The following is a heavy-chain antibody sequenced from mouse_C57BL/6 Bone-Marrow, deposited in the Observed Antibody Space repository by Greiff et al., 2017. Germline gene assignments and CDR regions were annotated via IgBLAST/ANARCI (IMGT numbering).Heavy chain of an antibody. CDR3: AIERDFYSWYFDV. V-gene: IGHV1-59*01. D-gene: IGHD1-1*01. J-gene: IGHJ1*03. CDR2: IDPSDSYT. CDR1: GYTFTSYW. Sequence: VQLQQPGAELVRPGTSVKLSCKASGYTFTSYWMHWVKQRPGQGLEWIGVIDPSDSYTNYNQKFKGKATLTVDTSSSTAYMQLSSLTSEDSAVYYCAIERDFYSWYFDVWGTGTTVTVSS.